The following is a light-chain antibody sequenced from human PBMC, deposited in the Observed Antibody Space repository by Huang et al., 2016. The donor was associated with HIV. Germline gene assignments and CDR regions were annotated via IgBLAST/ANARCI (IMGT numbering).Light chain of an antibody. Sequence: EIVMTQSPVTLSVSPGKRATLSCRASQSVSSNLAWYQQKPGQAPRLLVYGASTMATGIPATFIRSGSGTEFKLTVSSLQSEDFAVYYCQQYNDWPIGTFGQGTKLEIK. CDR2: GAS. J-gene: IGKJ1*01. CDR3: QQYNDWPIGT. CDR1: QSVSSN. V-gene: IGKV3-15*01.